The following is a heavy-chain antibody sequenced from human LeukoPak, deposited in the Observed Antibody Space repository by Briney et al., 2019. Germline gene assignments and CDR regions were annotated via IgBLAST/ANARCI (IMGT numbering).Heavy chain of an antibody. CDR2: ISYDGSNK. Sequence: GGSLRLSCAASGFTFSSYAMHWVRQAPGKGLEWVAVISYDGSNKYYADSVKGRFTISRDNSKNTLYLQMNSLRAEDTAVYYCARLVAGGYWGQGTLVTVSS. V-gene: IGHV3-30-3*01. J-gene: IGHJ4*02. CDR3: ARLVAGGY. CDR1: GFTFSSYA. D-gene: IGHD6-19*01.